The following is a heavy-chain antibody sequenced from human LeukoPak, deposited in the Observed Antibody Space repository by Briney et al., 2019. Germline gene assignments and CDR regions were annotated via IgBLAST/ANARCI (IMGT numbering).Heavy chain of an antibody. CDR2: ITRSSSTI. D-gene: IGHD1-26*01. V-gene: IGHV3-48*01. J-gene: IGHJ6*03. CDR3: ARDLRGSTPYYYYYMDV. CDR1: GFTFSSYW. Sequence: GGSLRLSCAASGFTFSSYWMSWVRQAPGKGLEWVSYITRSSSTIYYADSVKGRFTISRDNAKNSLFLQMNSLRAEDTAVYYCARDLRGSTPYYYYYMDVWGEGTTVTVSS.